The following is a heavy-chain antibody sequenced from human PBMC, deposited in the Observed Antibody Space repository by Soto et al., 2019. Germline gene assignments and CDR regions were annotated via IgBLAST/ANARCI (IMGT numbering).Heavy chain of an antibody. CDR2: ISYDGSNK. D-gene: IGHD3-22*01. J-gene: IGHJ6*02. V-gene: IGHV3-30*18. CDR1: GFTFSSYG. Sequence: QVQLVESGGGVVQPGRSLRLSCAASGFTFSSYGMHWVRQAPGKGLEWVAVISYDGSNKYYADSVKGRFTISRDNSKNTLDLQMNSLRAEDTAVYYCAKDDDSSGTYYYYGMDVWGQGTTVTVSS. CDR3: AKDDDSSGTYYYYGMDV.